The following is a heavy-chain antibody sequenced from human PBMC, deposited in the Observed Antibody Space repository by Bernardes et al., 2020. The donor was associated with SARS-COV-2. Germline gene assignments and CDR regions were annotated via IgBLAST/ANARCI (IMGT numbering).Heavy chain of an antibody. CDR1: GFTFSSYA. CDR3: VKGKSDYCGGDCYRAFDI. Sequence: GGSLRLSCSASGFTFSSYAMHWVRQAPGKGLEYVSAISSNGGSTYYADSVKGRFTISRDNSKNTLYLQMSSLRAEDTAVYYCVKGKSDYCGGDCYRAFDIWGQGTMVTVSS. J-gene: IGHJ3*02. CDR2: ISSNGGST. V-gene: IGHV3-64D*06. D-gene: IGHD2-21*02.